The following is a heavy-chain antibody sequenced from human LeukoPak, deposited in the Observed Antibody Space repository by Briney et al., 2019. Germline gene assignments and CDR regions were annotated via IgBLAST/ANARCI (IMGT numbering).Heavy chain of an antibody. CDR3: ARDRLLYGNYYGMDV. CDR2: IYHSGST. V-gene: IGHV4-30-2*01. D-gene: IGHD3-3*01. J-gene: IGHJ6*02. CDR1: GGSISSGGYS. Sequence: SQTLSLTCAVSGGSISSGGYSWSWIRQPPGKGLEWIGYIYHSGSTYYNPSLKSRVTMSVDRSKNQFSLKLSSVTAADTAVYYCARDRLLYGNYYGMDVWGQGTTVTVSS.